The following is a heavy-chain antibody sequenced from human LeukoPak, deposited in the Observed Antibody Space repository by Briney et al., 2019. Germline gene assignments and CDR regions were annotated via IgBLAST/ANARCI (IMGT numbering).Heavy chain of an antibody. Sequence: GASLKISCKGSGSMFTSYWISWVRQLPGKGLEWMGRIDPSDSYTNYSPSLQGHVTISADKSISTAYLQWSSLKASDTAIYYCARHAGGSSSSWYEVFDYWGQGTLVTVSS. J-gene: IGHJ4*02. CDR1: GSMFTSYW. CDR2: IDPSDSYT. CDR3: ARHAGGSSSSWYEVFDY. D-gene: IGHD6-13*01. V-gene: IGHV5-10-1*01.